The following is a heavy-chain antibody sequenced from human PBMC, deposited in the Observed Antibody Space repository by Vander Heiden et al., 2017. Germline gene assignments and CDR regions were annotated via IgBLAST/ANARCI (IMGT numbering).Heavy chain of an antibody. CDR2: ISYDGSNK. D-gene: IGHD3-10*01. Sequence: VQLVESGGGVVQPGRPLRLSCAASGSTFSRYAMHWVRQAPGKGLEWVAVISYDGSNKYYADSVKGRFTISRDNSKNTLYLQMNSLRAEDTAVYYCARAAQGFGELFLFDYWGQGTLVTVSS. CDR1: GSTFSRYA. CDR3: ARAAQGFGELFLFDY. J-gene: IGHJ4*02. V-gene: IGHV3-30*01.